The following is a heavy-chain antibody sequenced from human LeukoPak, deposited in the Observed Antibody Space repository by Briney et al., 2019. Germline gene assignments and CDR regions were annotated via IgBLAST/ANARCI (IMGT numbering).Heavy chain of an antibody. V-gene: IGHV1-69*05. CDR3: ARVQIQDRGSQAYYYYYMDV. D-gene: IGHD5-18*01. CDR1: GGTFSSYA. CDR2: IIPIFGTA. Sequence: SVKVSCKASGGTFSSYAISWVRQAPGQGLEWMGGIIPIFGTANYAQKFQGRVTITTDESTSTAYMELSSLRSEDTAVYYCARVQIQDRGSQAYYYYYMDVWGKGTTVTVSS. J-gene: IGHJ6*03.